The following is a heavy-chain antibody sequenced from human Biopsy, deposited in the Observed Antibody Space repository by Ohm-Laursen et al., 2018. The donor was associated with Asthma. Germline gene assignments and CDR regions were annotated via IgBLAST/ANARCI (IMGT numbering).Heavy chain of an antibody. J-gene: IGHJ6*02. CDR3: ARCQVGYSSGWSLLLKKIYYSGMDV. CDR2: IITVFGTT. Sequence: SSVKVSCKAPGGTFSNFAISWVRQAPGQGLEWLGGIITVFGTTNYAQMFQGRVTITADESTSTAYMEVTSLRSEDTAIYYCARCQVGYSSGWSLLLKKIYYSGMDVWGQGTAVTVSS. CDR1: GGTFSNFA. V-gene: IGHV1-69*01. D-gene: IGHD6-19*01.